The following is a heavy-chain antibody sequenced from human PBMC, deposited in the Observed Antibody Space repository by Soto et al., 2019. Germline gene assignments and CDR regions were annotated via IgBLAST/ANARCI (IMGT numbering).Heavy chain of an antibody. Sequence: VQLVESGGGLVKPGGSLRLSCAASGFTFSSYSMNWVRQAPGKGLEWVSSISSSSSYIYYADSVKGRFTISRDNAKNSLYLQMNSLRAEDTAVYYCARGSSGGLYYYYYYMDVWGKGTTVTVSS. J-gene: IGHJ6*03. CDR1: GFTFSSYS. D-gene: IGHD3-22*01. CDR3: ARGSSGGLYYYYYYMDV. CDR2: ISSSSSYI. V-gene: IGHV3-21*01.